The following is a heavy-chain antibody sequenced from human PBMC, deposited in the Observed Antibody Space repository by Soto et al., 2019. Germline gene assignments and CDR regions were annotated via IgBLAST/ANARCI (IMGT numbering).Heavy chain of an antibody. CDR2: VIPLFDTA. CDR1: GGIFTNNA. V-gene: IGHV1-69*01. Sequence: QVQVVQSGAEVKKPGSSVKVSCKVSGGIFTNNAISWVRQAPGQGLERLGGVIPLFDTAYYAQILRGRLRISADGATTTAYMELSGLTSADTAVYFCATGGHNDGYNFYHGMDVLGPGTTVTVS. J-gene: IGHJ6*02. CDR3: ATGGHNDGYNFYHGMDV. D-gene: IGHD5-18*01.